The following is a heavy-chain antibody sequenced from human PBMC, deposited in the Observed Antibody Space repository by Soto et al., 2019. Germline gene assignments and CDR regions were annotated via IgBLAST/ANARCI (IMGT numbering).Heavy chain of an antibody. CDR1: GFTFSSYG. D-gene: IGHD2-2*01. CDR2: ISYDGANK. Sequence: QVQLVESGGGVVQPGRTLRLSCAASGFTFSSYGIHWVRQAPGKVLEWVALISYDGANKYYADSVKGRFTISRDNSKNTPYLQMNSLRPADTAVYYCAKPSCSFNRCFDNWFDPWGQGTLVTVSA. CDR3: AKPSCSFNRCFDNWFDP. V-gene: IGHV3-30*18. J-gene: IGHJ5*02.